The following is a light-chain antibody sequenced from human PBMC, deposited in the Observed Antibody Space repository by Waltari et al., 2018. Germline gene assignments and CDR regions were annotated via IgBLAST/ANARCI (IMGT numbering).Light chain of an antibody. V-gene: IGKV3-20*01. CDR3: QHYVRLPVS. Sequence: RATLSCRASQSVSRSFTWYQQKPGQAPRLLIYGASSRATGVPDRFSGSGSGTDFSLTISRLEPEDFAVYYCQHYVRLPVSFGQGTKVEIK. CDR2: GAS. CDR1: QSVSRS. J-gene: IGKJ1*01.